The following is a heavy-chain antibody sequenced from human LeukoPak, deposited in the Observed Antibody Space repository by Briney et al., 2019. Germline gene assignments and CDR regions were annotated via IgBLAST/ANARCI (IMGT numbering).Heavy chain of an antibody. V-gene: IGHV1-18*01. CDR3: ARGGSGRGYCSGGSCYAPPPHYYYYGMDV. Sequence: ASVKVSCKASGYTFTSYGISWVRQAPGQGLEWMGWISAYNGNTNYAQKLQGRVTMTTDTSTSTAYMELRSLRSDDTAVYYCARGGSGRGYCSGGSCYAPPPHYYYYGMDVWGQGTTVTVSS. J-gene: IGHJ6*02. CDR2: ISAYNGNT. D-gene: IGHD2-15*01. CDR1: GYTFTSYG.